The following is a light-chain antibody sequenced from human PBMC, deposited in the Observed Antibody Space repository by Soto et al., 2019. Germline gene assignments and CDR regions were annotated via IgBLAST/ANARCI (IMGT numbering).Light chain of an antibody. CDR1: QSVKTF. Sequence: EIVMTQSPATLSVSPGERATLSCRASQSVKTFLVWYQQKPGQAPRLLIYGASSRATGIPDRFSGSGSGTDFTLTISRLEPEDFAVYYCQQYGSSPWTFGQGTKVDIK. CDR3: QQYGSSPWT. CDR2: GAS. J-gene: IGKJ1*01. V-gene: IGKV3-20*01.